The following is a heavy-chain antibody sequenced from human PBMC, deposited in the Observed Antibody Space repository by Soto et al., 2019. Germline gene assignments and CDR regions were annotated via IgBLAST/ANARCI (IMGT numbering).Heavy chain of an antibody. CDR1: GFTFSSYA. CDR3: AKDPHYDFWSGSRASFDY. D-gene: IGHD3-3*01. CDR2: ISGSGGST. J-gene: IGHJ4*02. Sequence: GGSLRLSCAASGFTFSSYAMSWVRQAPGKGLEWVSAISGSGGSTYYADSVKGRFTISRDNSKNTLYLQMNSLRAEDTAVYYFAKDPHYDFWSGSRASFDYWGQGTLVTVSS. V-gene: IGHV3-23*01.